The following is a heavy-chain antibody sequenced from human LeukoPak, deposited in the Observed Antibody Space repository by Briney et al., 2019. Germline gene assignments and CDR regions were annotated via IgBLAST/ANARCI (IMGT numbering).Heavy chain of an antibody. CDR2: IYYSGST. Sequence: SETLSLTCTVSGGSISSGDYYWSWIRQPPGKGLEWIGYIYYSGSTYYNPSLKSRVTISVDTSKNQFSLKLSSVTAADTAVYYCASLQLWFHPYFDYWGQGTLVTVSS. V-gene: IGHV4-30-4*01. CDR3: ASLQLWFHPYFDY. D-gene: IGHD5-18*01. J-gene: IGHJ4*02. CDR1: GGSISSGDYY.